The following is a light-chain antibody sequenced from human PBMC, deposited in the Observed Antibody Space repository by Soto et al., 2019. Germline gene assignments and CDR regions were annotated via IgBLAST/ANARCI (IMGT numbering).Light chain of an antibody. CDR1: SSDFGGFNY. CDR3: NSYTSSSTSV. V-gene: IGLV2-14*03. Sequence: QSVLTQPASVSGSPGQSITISCTGTSSDFGGFNYVSWYQQHPGKAPKLMIYDVTNRPSGVSYRFSGSKSGNTASLTISGLHAEDEAAYYCNSYTSSSTSVFGTGTQLTVL. J-gene: IGLJ1*01. CDR2: DVT.